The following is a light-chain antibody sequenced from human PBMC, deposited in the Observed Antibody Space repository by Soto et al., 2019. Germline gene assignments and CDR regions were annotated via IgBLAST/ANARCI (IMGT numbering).Light chain of an antibody. V-gene: IGKV3-20*01. J-gene: IGKJ1*01. CDR3: HQYGNSPWT. Sequence: EIVLTQSPDTLSLSPGERATLSCRASQSGFSTYLAWFQQKPGQAPRLLIYGASTRAAGVPDRFSGSGSATDFTLTIGRLEPEDFALYYCHQYGNSPWTLGQGTLVE. CDR2: GAS. CDR1: QSGFSTY.